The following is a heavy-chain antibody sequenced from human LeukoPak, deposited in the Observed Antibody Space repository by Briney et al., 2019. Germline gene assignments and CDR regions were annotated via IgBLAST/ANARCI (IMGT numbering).Heavy chain of an antibody. V-gene: IGHV4-34*01. D-gene: IGHD1-7*01. Sequence: SETLSLTCTVDGGFFSGNYWTWIHQPPGKGLEWIGEINHNGNTNKNPSLKSRVTISVDTSKNQFSLKVISVTAADTAVYYCARAGITGTTRSQRYYYYGMDVWGQGTTVIASS. J-gene: IGHJ6*02. CDR2: INHNGNT. CDR1: GGFFSGNY. CDR3: ARAGITGTTRSQRYYYYGMDV.